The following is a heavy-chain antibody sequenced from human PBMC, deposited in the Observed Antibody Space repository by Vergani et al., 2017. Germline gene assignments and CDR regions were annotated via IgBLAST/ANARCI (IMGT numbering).Heavy chain of an antibody. CDR3: ARGGGEYDKDALDV. Sequence: EVQLVESGGGLVQPGGSLRLSCAASGFTFSDHYMDWVRQAPGKGLEWVGRTRNKANSYTTEYAASVKGRFTISRDDSKNSLYLQMNSLKTEDTAVYYCARGGGEYDKDALDVWGQGTKVTVTS. CDR1: GFTFSDHY. V-gene: IGHV3-72*01. CDR2: TRNKANSYTT. D-gene: IGHD2-21*01. J-gene: IGHJ3*01.